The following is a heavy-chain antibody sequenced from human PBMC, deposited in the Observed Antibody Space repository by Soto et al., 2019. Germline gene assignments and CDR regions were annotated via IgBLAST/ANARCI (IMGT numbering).Heavy chain of an antibody. CDR2: INNSGST. D-gene: IGHD2-15*01. CDR3: ARTSRREYCSGASCYNSWFDP. V-gene: IGHV4-34*01. Sequence: SETLSLTCAVYGGSFSGYCWSWIRQPPGKGLEWIGEINNSGSTNYNPSLKSRVTISVDTSKNQLSLQLSSVTAADTAVYYCARTSRREYCSGASCYNSWFDPWGQGTLVTAPQ. J-gene: IGHJ5*02. CDR1: GGSFSGYC.